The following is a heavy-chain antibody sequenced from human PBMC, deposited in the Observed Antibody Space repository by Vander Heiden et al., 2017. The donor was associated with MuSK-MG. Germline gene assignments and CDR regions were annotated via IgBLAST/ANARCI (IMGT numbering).Heavy chain of an antibody. J-gene: IGHJ2*01. D-gene: IGHD5-12*01. CDR3: VRRFFGHSCYNWRFDI. Sequence: QLQESGQGLVKPLETLSLNCSMSGDSFTSSTYPWGWIRQSAGKGLEWLGAVYASGAAYYNLSPRSRLTIDSDTSKKQFSLKVTSVTAADTATYYCVRRFFGHSCYNWRFDIWGRGTLVTVAS. V-gene: IGHV4-39*01. CDR1: GDSFTSSTYP. CDR2: VYASGAA.